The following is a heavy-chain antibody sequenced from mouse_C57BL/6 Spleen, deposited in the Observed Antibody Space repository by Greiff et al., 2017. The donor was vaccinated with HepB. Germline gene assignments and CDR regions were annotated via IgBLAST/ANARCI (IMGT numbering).Heavy chain of an antibody. CDR2: IYPGDGDT. V-gene: IGHV1-82*01. Sequence: VQLQQSGPELVKPGASVKISCKASGYSFSSSWMNWVKQRPGKGLEWIGRIYPGDGDTNYNGKFKGKATLTADKSSSTAYMQLSSLTSEDSAVYYCARHGSSPAWFAYWGQGTLVTVSA. J-gene: IGHJ3*01. D-gene: IGHD1-1*01. CDR1: GYSFSSSW. CDR3: ARHGSSPAWFAY.